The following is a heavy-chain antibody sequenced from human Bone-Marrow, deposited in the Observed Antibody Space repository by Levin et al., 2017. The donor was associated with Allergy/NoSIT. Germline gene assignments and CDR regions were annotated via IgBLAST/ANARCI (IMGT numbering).Heavy chain of an antibody. CDR3: AKDRGGYRYGHGFDY. J-gene: IGHJ4*02. Sequence: PGGSLRLSCAVSGFPFNSYAMSWVRQVPGKGLEWVSGLSAGGDGTNYADSVKGRFTLSRDNSKNTLYLQLSSLRADDTAVYYCAKDRGGYRYGHGFDYWGQGTLVTVSA. D-gene: IGHD5-18*01. V-gene: IGHV3-23*01. CDR2: LSAGGDGT. CDR1: GFPFNSYA.